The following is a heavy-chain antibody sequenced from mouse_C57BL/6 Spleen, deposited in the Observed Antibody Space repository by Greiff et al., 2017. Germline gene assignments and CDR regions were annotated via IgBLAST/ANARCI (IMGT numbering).Heavy chain of an antibody. CDR3: ARDKGDGNYDY. CDR2: INYDGSST. CDR1: GFTFSDYY. D-gene: IGHD2-1*01. J-gene: IGHJ2*01. V-gene: IGHV5-16*01. Sequence: EVKLVESEGGLVQPGSSMKLSCTASGFTFSDYYMAWVRQVPEKGLEWVANINYDGSSTYYLDSLKSRFIISRDNAKNILYLQMSSLKSEDTATYYCARDKGDGNYDYWGQGTTLTVSS.